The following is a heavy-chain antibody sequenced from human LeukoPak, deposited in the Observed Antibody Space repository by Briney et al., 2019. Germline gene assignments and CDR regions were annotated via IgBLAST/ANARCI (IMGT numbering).Heavy chain of an antibody. CDR1: GYTFTGYY. Sequence: ASLKVSCKASGYTFTGYYMHWVRQAPGQGLEWMGWINPNSGGTNYAQKFQGRVTMTRDTSSSTAYLELSRPRSDDTAVYYCAREAPGVYCSGGSCYSGSEYAQHWGQGTLVTVSS. CDR2: INPNSGGT. V-gene: IGHV1-2*02. D-gene: IGHD2-15*01. J-gene: IGHJ1*01. CDR3: AREAPGVYCSGGSCYSGSEYAQH.